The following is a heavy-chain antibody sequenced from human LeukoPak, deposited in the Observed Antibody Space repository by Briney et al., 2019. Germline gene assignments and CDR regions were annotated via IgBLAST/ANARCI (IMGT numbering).Heavy chain of an antibody. V-gene: IGHV3-30*18. D-gene: IGHD3-10*01. CDR2: ISYDGSNK. Sequence: GGSLRLSCAASEFTFSSYGMHWVRQAPGKGLEWVAVISYDGSNKYYADSVKGRFTISRDNSKNTLYLQMNSLRAEDTAVYYCANQPYYYGSGSYPGMDVWGKRTTVTVSS. CDR3: ANQPYYYGSGSYPGMDV. CDR1: EFTFSSYG. J-gene: IGHJ6*04.